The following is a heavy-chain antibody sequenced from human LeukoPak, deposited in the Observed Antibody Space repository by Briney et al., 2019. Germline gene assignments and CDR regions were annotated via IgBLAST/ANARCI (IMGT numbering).Heavy chain of an antibody. CDR1: GFTFSSYG. D-gene: IGHD6-13*01. Sequence: GGSLRLSCAASGFTFSSYGMHWVRQAPGKGLEWVAVMWYDGSNEYYADSVKGRFTISRDNSKNTLYLQMNSLRAEDTAVYYCARDLYSTLLAYYYGMDVWGQGTTVTVSS. CDR3: ARDLYSTLLAYYYGMDV. V-gene: IGHV3-33*01. J-gene: IGHJ6*02. CDR2: MWYDGSNE.